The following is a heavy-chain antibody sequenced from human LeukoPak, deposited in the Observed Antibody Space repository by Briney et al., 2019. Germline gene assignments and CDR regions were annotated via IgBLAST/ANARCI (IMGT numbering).Heavy chain of an antibody. Sequence: SETLSLTCTVSGGSISSYYWGWIRQPPGKGLEWIGSIYYSGSTYYNPSLKSRVTISVDTSKNQFSLKLSSVTAADTAVYYCARFSSSFAFDIWGQGTMVTVSS. J-gene: IGHJ3*02. D-gene: IGHD6-6*01. CDR1: GGSISSYY. CDR3: ARFSSSFAFDI. CDR2: IYYSGST. V-gene: IGHV4-39*07.